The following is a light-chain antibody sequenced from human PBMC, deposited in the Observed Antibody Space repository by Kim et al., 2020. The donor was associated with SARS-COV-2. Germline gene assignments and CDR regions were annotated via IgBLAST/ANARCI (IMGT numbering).Light chain of an antibody. J-gene: IGLJ2*01. Sequence: GQSVSISCTGTRSDVGGYNYVAWYQQHPGKAPKRMIYEVSQRPPGGPDRFSGAKSGNMASLTGYGRQAEGEAYDYCGSSAANDIVVFGGGTQLTVL. V-gene: IGLV2-8*01. CDR3: GSSAANDIVV. CDR1: RSDVGGYNY. CDR2: EVS.